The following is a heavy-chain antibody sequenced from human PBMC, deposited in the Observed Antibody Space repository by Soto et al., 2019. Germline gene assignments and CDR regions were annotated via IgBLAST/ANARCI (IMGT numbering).Heavy chain of an antibody. Sequence: QVQLVESGGALVKPGGSLRLSCAGSGFTFSDYYINWIRQAPGKGLEWISYIDSSGTIRYYADSVRGRFTISRDNARNSMSLQMSSLRAEDTAVYYCATLTIFGVVTDVWGQGTTGTVS. CDR3: ATLTIFGVVTDV. D-gene: IGHD3-3*01. J-gene: IGHJ6*02. V-gene: IGHV3-11*01. CDR1: GFTFSDYY. CDR2: IDSSGTIR.